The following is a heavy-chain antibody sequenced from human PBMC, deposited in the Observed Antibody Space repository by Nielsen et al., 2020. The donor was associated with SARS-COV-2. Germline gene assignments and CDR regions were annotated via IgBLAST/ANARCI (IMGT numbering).Heavy chain of an antibody. CDR3: SSPTVAF. CDR2: IRSYANEYAT. J-gene: IGHJ4*02. Sequence: GGSLRLSCVAPGFTFSGSAMHWVRQASGKGLEWLGRIRSYANEYATAYAASVEGRFTVSRDDSKNTAYLQMNSLKSEDTAVYYCSSPTVAFWGQGTLVTVSS. V-gene: IGHV3-73*01. D-gene: IGHD4-23*01. CDR1: GFTFSGSA.